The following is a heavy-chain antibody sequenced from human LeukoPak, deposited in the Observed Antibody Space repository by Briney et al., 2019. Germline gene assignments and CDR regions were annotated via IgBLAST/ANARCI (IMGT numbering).Heavy chain of an antibody. J-gene: IGHJ4*02. CDR3: ARSSYYDILTGYYRPFDY. CDR2: TYYSGST. D-gene: IGHD3-9*01. Sequence: SQTLSLTCTVSGGSLSSVGYYWSWIRQHPGKGLEWIGYTYYSGSTYYNPSLKSRVTISVDTSKNQFSLKLSSVTAEDTAVYYCARSSYYDILTGYYRPFDYWGQGTLVTVSS. V-gene: IGHV4-31*03. CDR1: GGSLSSVGYY.